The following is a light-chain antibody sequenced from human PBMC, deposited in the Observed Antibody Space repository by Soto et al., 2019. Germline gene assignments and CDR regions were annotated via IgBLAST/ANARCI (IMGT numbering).Light chain of an antibody. CDR2: STN. J-gene: IGLJ2*01. V-gene: IGLV8-61*01. CDR1: SASVLTSYY. CDR3: ALYVGSGTVV. Sequence: QTVVSQEPSFSVSPGETVTLTCGLTSASVLTSYYPSWYQQTPGQAPRTLIYSTNIRSSGVPDRFSGSILGNKAALTITGAQADDESDDYCALYVGSGTVVFGGGTKVTVL.